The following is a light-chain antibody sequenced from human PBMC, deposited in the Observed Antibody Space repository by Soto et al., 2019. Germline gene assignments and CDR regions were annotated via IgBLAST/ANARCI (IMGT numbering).Light chain of an antibody. J-gene: IGLJ1*01. CDR1: NSDVGAYNY. V-gene: IGLV2-14*03. Sequence: QSALTQPASMSGSPGQSITISCTGSNSDVGAYNYDSWYQQYRPGEAPKLIIYDVSHRPAGVSTRFSGSKSGNTASLTISGLQTEDEADYYCSSYTRAATYVFGTGTKLTVL. CDR3: SSYTRAATYV. CDR2: DVS.